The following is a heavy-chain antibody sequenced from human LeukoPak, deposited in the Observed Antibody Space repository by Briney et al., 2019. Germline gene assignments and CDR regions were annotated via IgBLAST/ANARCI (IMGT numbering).Heavy chain of an antibody. V-gene: IGHV4-61*02. CDR2: IYTTGST. D-gene: IGHD3-10*02. Sequence: SETLSLTCTVSGGSISSGSYYWSWIRQPAGKGLEWIGRIYTTGSTNYNPSLTSRVTISLDTSKNQYSLNLRSVTAADTAVYYCAELGITMIGGVWGKGTTVTISS. J-gene: IGHJ6*04. CDR3: AELGITMIGGV. CDR1: GGSISSGSYY.